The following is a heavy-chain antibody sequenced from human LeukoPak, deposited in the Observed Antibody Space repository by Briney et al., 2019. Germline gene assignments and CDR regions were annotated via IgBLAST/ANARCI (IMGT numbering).Heavy chain of an antibody. D-gene: IGHD7-27*01. CDR2: INTNTGNP. Sequence: ASVNVSFKASGYTFTRYSINWVRQAPGQGLEWMGWINTNTGNPTYAQGFTGRYVFSIDTSVSTAYLQISSLKAEDTAIYYCARDPIGVSGDNFDYWGQGTLVTVSS. J-gene: IGHJ4*02. V-gene: IGHV7-4-1*02. CDR3: ARDPIGVSGDNFDY. CDR1: GYTFTRYS.